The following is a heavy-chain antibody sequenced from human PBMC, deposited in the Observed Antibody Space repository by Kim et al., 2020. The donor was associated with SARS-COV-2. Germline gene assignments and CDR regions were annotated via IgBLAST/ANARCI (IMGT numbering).Heavy chain of an antibody. J-gene: IGHJ2*01. V-gene: IGHV4-59*09. Sequence: INYSGSTNYTPSLKSRVTISVDTSKNQFSLKLSSVTAADTAVYYCARGFDLWGRGTLVTVSS. CDR3: ARGFDL. CDR2: INYSGST.